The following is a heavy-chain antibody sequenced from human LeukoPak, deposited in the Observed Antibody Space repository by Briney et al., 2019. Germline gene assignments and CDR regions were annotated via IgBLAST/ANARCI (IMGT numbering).Heavy chain of an antibody. CDR1: GYTFTSYP. J-gene: IGHJ4*02. Sequence: ASVKVSCKASGYTFTSYPISWVRQAPGQGLEWMLCITTYNGNTHYAQKLQGRVTMTTETSTSTAYMDLRGLRSDDTAVYYCARGYDYGDYVGDFDYWGQGTLVTVSS. CDR2: ITTYNGNT. CDR3: ARGYDYGDYVGDFDY. D-gene: IGHD4-17*01. V-gene: IGHV1-18*01.